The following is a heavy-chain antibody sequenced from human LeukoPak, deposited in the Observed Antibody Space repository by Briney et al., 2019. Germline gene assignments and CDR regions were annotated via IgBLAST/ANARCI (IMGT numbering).Heavy chain of an antibody. CDR1: GGSFSAYY. CDR2: INHSGSA. D-gene: IGHD4-17*01. CDR3: ARGQGTVTTH. J-gene: IGHJ4*02. Sequence: SETLSLTCTVSGGSFSAYYWTWIRQPPGKGLEWIGEINHSGSANYNPSLKSRVTISLDTSKNQFSLKLSSVTAADTAVYYCARGQGTVTTHWGQGTLVTVSS. V-gene: IGHV4-34*01.